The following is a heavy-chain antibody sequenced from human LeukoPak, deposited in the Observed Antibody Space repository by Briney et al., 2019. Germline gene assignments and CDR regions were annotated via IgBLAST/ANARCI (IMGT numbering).Heavy chain of an antibody. D-gene: IGHD3-16*01. J-gene: IGHJ4*02. Sequence: GGSLRLSCAASGFTFSSFKMTWVRQAPGKGLEWVASISPSSTYIYYGDSLKGRVTVSRDNAKSLLFLHMSSLRPDDTAVYYCARDFTGGEYFDSWGQGALVSVSS. CDR3: ARDFTGGEYFDS. CDR1: GFTFSSFK. CDR2: ISPSSTYI. V-gene: IGHV3-21*06.